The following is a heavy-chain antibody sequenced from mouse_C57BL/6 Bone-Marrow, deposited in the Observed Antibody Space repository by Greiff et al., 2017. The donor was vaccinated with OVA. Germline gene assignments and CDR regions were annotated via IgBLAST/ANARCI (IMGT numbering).Heavy chain of an antibody. CDR1: GYTFTTYP. CDR3: ARRSYYGNSYYDY. CDR2: FHPYNDDT. J-gene: IGHJ2*01. Sequence: QVQLQQSGAELVKPGASVKMSCKASGYTFTTYPIEWMKQNHGKSLEWIGNFHPYNDDTKYNEKFKGKATLTEEKYSSTVYLALSRLTSDDSAVYYCARRSYYGNSYYDYWGQGTTLTVSS. V-gene: IGHV1-47*01. D-gene: IGHD1-1*01.